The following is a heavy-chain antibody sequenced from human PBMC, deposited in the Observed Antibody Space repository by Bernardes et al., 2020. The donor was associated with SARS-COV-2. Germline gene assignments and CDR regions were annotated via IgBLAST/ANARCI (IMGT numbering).Heavy chain of an antibody. Sequence: ASVKVSCKASGYTFTNYDINWVRQAAGQELEWMGWMNHDSANTGYAQKFQGRITMTRNTSISTAYMELSRLRPEETALYHCARGFYAGPFDLWGQGILVTVSS. V-gene: IGHV1-8*01. D-gene: IGHD2-2*01. CDR3: ARGFYAGPFDL. J-gene: IGHJ4*02. CDR1: GYTFTNYD. CDR2: MNHDSANT.